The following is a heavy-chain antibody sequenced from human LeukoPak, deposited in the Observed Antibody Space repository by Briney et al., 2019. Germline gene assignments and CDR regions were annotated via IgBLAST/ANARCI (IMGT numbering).Heavy chain of an antibody. CDR2: IFHSGST. Sequence: SETLSLTCAVSGGSISSGGYSWSWIRQPPGKGLEWIGYIFHSGSTYYNPSLKSRVAISVDRSKNQFSLKLSSVTAADTAVYYCARTHTGFLEFDYWGQGTLVTVSS. J-gene: IGHJ4*02. V-gene: IGHV4-30-2*01. D-gene: IGHD1-14*01. CDR1: GGSISSGGYS. CDR3: ARTHTGFLEFDY.